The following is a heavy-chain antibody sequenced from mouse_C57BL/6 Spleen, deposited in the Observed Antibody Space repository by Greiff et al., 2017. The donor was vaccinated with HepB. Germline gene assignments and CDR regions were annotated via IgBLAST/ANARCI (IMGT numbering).Heavy chain of an antibody. J-gene: IGHJ2*01. V-gene: IGHV1-82*01. D-gene: IGHD2-3*01. CDR2: IYPGDGDT. CDR3: ARSADGYFDY. CDR1: GYAFSSSW. Sequence: QVQLKESGPELVKPGASVKISCKASGYAFSSSWMNWVKQSPGKGLEWIGRIYPGDGDTNYNGKFKGKATLTADKSSSTAYMQLSSLTSEDSAVYFCARSADGYFDYWGQGTTLTVSS.